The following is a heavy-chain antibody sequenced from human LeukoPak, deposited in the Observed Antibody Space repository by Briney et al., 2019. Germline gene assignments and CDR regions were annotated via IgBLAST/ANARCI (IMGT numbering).Heavy chain of an antibody. V-gene: IGHV4-34*01. D-gene: IGHD4-17*01. CDR2: INHSGST. J-gene: IGHJ4*02. Sequence: SETLSLTCAVYGGSFSGYYWSWIRQPPGKGLEWIGEINHSGSTNYNPSLKSRVTISVDTSKNQFSLKLSSVTAADTAVYYCARAVRDTTVTLQDYFDYWGQGTLVTVSS. CDR1: GGSFSGYY. CDR3: ARAVRDTTVTLQDYFDY.